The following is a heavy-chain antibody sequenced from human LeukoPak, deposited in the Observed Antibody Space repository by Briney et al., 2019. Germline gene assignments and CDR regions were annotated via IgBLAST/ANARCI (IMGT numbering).Heavy chain of an antibody. CDR2: INHSGST. V-gene: IGHV4-34*01. J-gene: IGHJ4*02. Sequence: SETLSLTCAVYGGSFSGYYWSWIRQPPGEGLEWTGEINHSGSTNYNPYLKSRVTISIDTSKNQFSMNLSSVTAADTAQYYCARDGQRPANYYGSGRPFDYWGQGTLVTVSS. D-gene: IGHD3-10*01. CDR3: ARDGQRPANYYGSGRPFDY. CDR1: GGSFSGYY.